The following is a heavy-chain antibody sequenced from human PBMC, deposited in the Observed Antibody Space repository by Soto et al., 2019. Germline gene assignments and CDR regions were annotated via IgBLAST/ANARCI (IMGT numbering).Heavy chain of an antibody. D-gene: IGHD3-10*01. CDR1: GYTFNRSG. CDR2: ISAYNGNT. V-gene: IGHV1-18*01. J-gene: IGHJ4*02. Sequence: QVQLVQSGAEVKKPGASVKVSCKASGYTFNRSGISWVRQAPGQGLEWMGWISAYNGNTNYAQKFQGRVTMTTDPSTSTAYMDLRSLRYDDTAVYYCAREGYYGSGSADYWGQGTLVTVSS. CDR3: AREGYYGSGSADY.